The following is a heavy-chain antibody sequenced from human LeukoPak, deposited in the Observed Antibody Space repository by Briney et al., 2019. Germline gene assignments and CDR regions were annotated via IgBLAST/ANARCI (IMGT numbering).Heavy chain of an antibody. D-gene: IGHD1-7*01. CDR1: GGSISTYY. CDR2: IYYSENT. CDR3: ARGRRNSYWYFDL. J-gene: IGHJ2*01. Sequence: KPSETLSLTCTVSGGSISTYYWSWIRQPPGKGLEWIGYIYYSENTNYNPSLKSRLTISVDTSKNQFSLKLTSVTAADAAVYYCARGRRNSYWYFDLWGRGTLVTVSS. V-gene: IGHV4-59*01.